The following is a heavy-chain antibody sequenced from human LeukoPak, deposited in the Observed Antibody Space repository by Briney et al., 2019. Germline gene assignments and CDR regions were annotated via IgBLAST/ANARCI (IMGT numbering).Heavy chain of an antibody. CDR1: GFTFSSYS. CDR3: ARDRRYDFWSGTLGRFGY. V-gene: IGHV3-21*01. Sequence: GGSLRLSCAASGFTFSSYSMNWVRQAPGKGLEWVSSISSSSSYIYYADSVKGRFTISRDNAKNSLYLQMNSLRVEDTAVYYCARDRRYDFWSGTLGRFGYWGQGTLVTVSS. D-gene: IGHD3-3*01. CDR2: ISSSSSYI. J-gene: IGHJ4*02.